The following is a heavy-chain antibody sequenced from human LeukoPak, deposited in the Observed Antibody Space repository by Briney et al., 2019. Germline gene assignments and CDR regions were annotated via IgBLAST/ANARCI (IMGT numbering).Heavy chain of an antibody. J-gene: IGHJ4*02. Sequence: SQTLSLTCVVSGGSIRNDDYYWSWIRQHPGKVLEWIGYIYYSGNTYYNPSLKSRVTISVDTSKSQFSLKLSSVTAADTAVYYCARYSMTTGFDYWGPGTLATVSS. V-gene: IGHV4-31*11. CDR3: ARYSMTTGFDY. CDR1: GGSIRNDDYY. CDR2: IYYSGNT. D-gene: IGHD4-17*01.